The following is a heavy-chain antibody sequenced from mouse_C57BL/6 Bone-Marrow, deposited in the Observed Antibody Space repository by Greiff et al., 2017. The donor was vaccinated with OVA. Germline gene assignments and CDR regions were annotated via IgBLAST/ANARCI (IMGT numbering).Heavy chain of an antibody. CDR2: IWRGGST. Sequence: QVQLQQSGPGLVQPSQSLSITCTVSGFSLTSYGVHWVRQSPGKGLEWLGVIWRGGSTDYNAAFMSRLSITKDNSKSQVFFKMNSLQADDTAIYDCAQGATVVAPYYAMDYWGQGTSVTVSS. CDR3: AQGATVVAPYYAMDY. CDR1: GFSLTSYG. D-gene: IGHD1-1*01. V-gene: IGHV2-5*01. J-gene: IGHJ4*01.